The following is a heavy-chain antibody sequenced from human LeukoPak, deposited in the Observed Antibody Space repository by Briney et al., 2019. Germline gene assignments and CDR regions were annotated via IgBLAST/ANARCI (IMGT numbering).Heavy chain of an antibody. J-gene: IGHJ6*02. D-gene: IGHD3-22*01. Sequence: SETLSLTCTVSGGSISSYYWSWIRQPPGKGLEWIGYIYYSGSTNYNPSLKSRVTISVDTSKHQFSLKLSSVTAADTAVYYCARQYYDSSGYPPQYYYYGMDVWGQGTTVTVSS. V-gene: IGHV4-59*08. CDR1: GGSISSYY. CDR2: IYYSGST. CDR3: ARQYYDSSGYPPQYYYYGMDV.